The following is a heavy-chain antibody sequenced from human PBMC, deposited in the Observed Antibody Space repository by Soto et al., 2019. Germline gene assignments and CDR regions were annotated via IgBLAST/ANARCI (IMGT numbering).Heavy chain of an antibody. J-gene: IGHJ6*02. Sequence: SETLSLTCAVYGGSFSGYYWSWIRQPPGKGLEWIGEINHSGSTNYNPSLKSRVTISVDTSKNQFSLKLSSVTAADTAVYYCGRHYYYGSGSYYRLYYYYGMDVWGQGTTVTVSS. CDR1: GGSFSGYY. D-gene: IGHD3-10*01. CDR3: GRHYYYGSGSYYRLYYYYGMDV. V-gene: IGHV4-34*01. CDR2: INHSGST.